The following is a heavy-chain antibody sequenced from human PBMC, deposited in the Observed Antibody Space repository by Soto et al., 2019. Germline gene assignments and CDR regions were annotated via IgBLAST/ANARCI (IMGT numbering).Heavy chain of an antibody. CDR1: GDSISASS. V-gene: IGHV4-59*12. CDR2: IHYNGNT. D-gene: IGHD3-22*01. CDR3: ARAPYYYDSSGYYRPFDY. J-gene: IGHJ4*02. Sequence: PSETLSLTCTVSGDSISASSWSWVRQPPGKGLEWIGNIHYNGNTKYNPSLKSRVTMSVDTSKNQFSLKLSSVTAADTAVYYCARAPYYYDSSGYYRPFDYWGQGTLVTVSS.